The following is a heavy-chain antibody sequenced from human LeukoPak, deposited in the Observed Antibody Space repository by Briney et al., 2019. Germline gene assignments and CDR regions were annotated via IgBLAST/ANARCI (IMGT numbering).Heavy chain of an antibody. CDR2: IIPIFGTA. V-gene: IGHV1-69*06. CDR1: GYTFTSYG. J-gene: IGHJ4*02. Sequence: ASVKVSCKASGYTFTSYGISWVRQAPGQGLEWMGGIIPIFGTANYAQKFQGRVTITADKSTSTAYMELSSLRSEDTAVYYCAREWYSSGWYSYWGQGTLVTVSS. CDR3: AREWYSSGWYSY. D-gene: IGHD6-19*01.